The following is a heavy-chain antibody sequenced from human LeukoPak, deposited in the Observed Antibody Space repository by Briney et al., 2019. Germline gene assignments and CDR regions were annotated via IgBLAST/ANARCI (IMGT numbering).Heavy chain of an antibody. Sequence: PGGSLRLSCAASGFTFSSHAMNWVRQAPGKGLEWVSTISGSDGTTYYADSVKGRFTISRDNSKNTLFLQMNSLRADDTAVYYFAKDLVRGVAGTGFDYWGQGTPVTVSS. V-gene: IGHV3-23*01. CDR3: AKDLVRGVAGTGFDY. CDR1: GFTFSSHA. CDR2: ISGSDGTT. J-gene: IGHJ4*02. D-gene: IGHD6-19*01.